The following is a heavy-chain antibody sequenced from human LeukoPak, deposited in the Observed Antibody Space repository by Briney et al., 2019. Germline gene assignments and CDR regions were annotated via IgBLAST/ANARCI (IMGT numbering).Heavy chain of an antibody. CDR1: GGSISSGGYY. V-gene: IGHV4-30-2*05. J-gene: IGHJ3*02. CDR2: IYHSGST. D-gene: IGHD3-22*01. Sequence: SQTLSLTCTVSGGSISSGGYYWSWIRQPPGKGLEWIGYIYHSGSTYYNPSLKSRVTISVDTSKNQFSLKLSSVTAADTAVYYCARTRGYYYDSSGYSYDAFDIWGQGTMVTVSS. CDR3: ARTRGYYYDSSGYSYDAFDI.